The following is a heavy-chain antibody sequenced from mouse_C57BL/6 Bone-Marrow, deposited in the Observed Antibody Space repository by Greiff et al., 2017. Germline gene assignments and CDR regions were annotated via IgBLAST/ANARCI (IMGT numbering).Heavy chain of an antibody. CDR1: GYTFTDYN. V-gene: IGHV1-18*01. CDR2: INPNNGGT. J-gene: IGHJ2*01. D-gene: IGHD2-4*01. Sequence: EVQLQQSGPELVKPGASVKISCKASGYTFTDYNMDWVKQSHGKSLEWIGDINPNNGGTIYNQKFKGKATLTVDKSSSTAYMELRSLTSEDTAVYFCARENDYYLDYWGQGTTLTVSA. CDR3: ARENDYYLDY.